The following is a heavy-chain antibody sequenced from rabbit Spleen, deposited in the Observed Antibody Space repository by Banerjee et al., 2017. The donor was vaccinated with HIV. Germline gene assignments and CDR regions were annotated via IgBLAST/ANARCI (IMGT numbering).Heavy chain of an antibody. CDR3: ARVWVAVIGGNFNL. CDR1: GFDFRQYG. D-gene: IGHD4-1*01. V-gene: IGHV1S47*01. J-gene: IGHJ4*01. CDR2: INIVTGKS. Sequence: QEQLVESGGGLVQPGGSLKLSCKVSGFDFRQYGVTWVRQAPGKGLEWIACINIVTGKSVHGSGGKGRFTISRPPSPRGTLKMTSLPAADTAKFFCARVWVAVIGGNFNLWARATLVPVS.